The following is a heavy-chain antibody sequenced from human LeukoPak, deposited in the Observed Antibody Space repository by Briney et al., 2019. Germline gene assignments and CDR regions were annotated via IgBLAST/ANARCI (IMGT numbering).Heavy chain of an antibody. J-gene: IGHJ4*02. CDR2: IYPKSGDT. V-gene: IGHV1-2*02. D-gene: IGHD6-19*01. CDR3: VTIEGGAGTD. CDR1: GYTFTDYY. Sequence: ASVKVSCKASGYTFTDYYIHWVRQAPGQGLEWMGYIYPKSGDTKYAQKFQGRVTMTRDTSITTAYMELTRLTSDDTAVYSCVTIEGGAGTDWGQGTLVTVSS.